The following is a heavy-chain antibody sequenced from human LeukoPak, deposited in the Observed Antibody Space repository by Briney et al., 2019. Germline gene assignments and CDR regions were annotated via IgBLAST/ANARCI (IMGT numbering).Heavy chain of an antibody. D-gene: IGHD3-10*01. CDR1: GFTFSSYW. V-gene: IGHV3-74*01. CDR3: AKDQEKSYFGPGSFFYYGMDV. CDR2: INSDGSST. Sequence: GGSLRLSCAASGFTFSSYWMHWVRQAPGKGLVWVSRINSDGSSTSYADSVKGRFTISRDNAKNTLYLQMNSLRAEDTAVYYCAKDQEKSYFGPGSFFYYGMDVWGQGTTVTVSS. J-gene: IGHJ6*02.